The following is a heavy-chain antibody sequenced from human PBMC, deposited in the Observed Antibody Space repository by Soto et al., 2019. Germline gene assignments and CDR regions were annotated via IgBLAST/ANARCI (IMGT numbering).Heavy chain of an antibody. CDR2: IYYSGST. D-gene: IGHD5-12*01. V-gene: IGHV4-59*08. CDR1: GGSITNYY. Sequence: PSQTLSLTCTVSGGSITNYYWSWIRQPPGKGLEWIGYIYYSGSTNYSPSLKSRVTISIDTSKNQLSLKLSSVTAADTAVYYCARHGVKYSGEHWFDPWGQGTQVTVSS. CDR3: ARHGVKYSGEHWFDP. J-gene: IGHJ5*02.